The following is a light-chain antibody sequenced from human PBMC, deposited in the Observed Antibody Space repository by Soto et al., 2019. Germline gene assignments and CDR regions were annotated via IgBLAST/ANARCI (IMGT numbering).Light chain of an antibody. J-gene: IGKJ1*01. V-gene: IGKV3-15*01. CDR2: GAS. CDR1: QSVSSY. Sequence: ENVLTQSPGTLSLSPGERATLSCRASQSVSSYLAWYQQKPGQAPRLLIYGASTRATGIPARFSGSGSGTEFTLSIGSLQSEDFAVYYCQQYNDWPPTFGQGTKVDIK. CDR3: QQYNDWPPT.